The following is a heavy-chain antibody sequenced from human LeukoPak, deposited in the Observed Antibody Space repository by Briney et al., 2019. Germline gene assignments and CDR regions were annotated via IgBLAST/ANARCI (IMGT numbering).Heavy chain of an antibody. Sequence: SGGSLRLSCAASGFTFDDYGMSWVRQVPGKGLEWVSGINWNGGSTGYADSVKGRFTISRDNAKNSLYLQMNRLRAEDSALYYCARGRHTFIAVDYFDYWGQGTLVTVSS. J-gene: IGHJ4*02. CDR1: GFTFDDYG. V-gene: IGHV3-20*04. CDR3: ARGRHTFIAVDYFDY. D-gene: IGHD6-19*01. CDR2: INWNGGST.